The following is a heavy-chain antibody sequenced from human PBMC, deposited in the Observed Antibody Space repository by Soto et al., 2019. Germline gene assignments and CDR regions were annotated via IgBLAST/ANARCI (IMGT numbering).Heavy chain of an antibody. Sequence: QVQLVQSGAEVKKPGASVKVSCKASGYTFTSYGISWVRQAPGQGLEWMGWISAYNGNTNYAQKLQGRVTMTTDTSTSTADLELRSLRSDATAVYYCARDLGRAAGTPHCDYWGQGTLVTVSS. D-gene: IGHD6-13*01. V-gene: IGHV1-18*01. J-gene: IGHJ4*02. CDR2: ISAYNGNT. CDR1: GYTFTSYG. CDR3: ARDLGRAAGTPHCDY.